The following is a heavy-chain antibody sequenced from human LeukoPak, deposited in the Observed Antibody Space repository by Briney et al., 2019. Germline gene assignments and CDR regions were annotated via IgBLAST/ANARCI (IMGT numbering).Heavy chain of an antibody. V-gene: IGHV4-4*02. Sequence: PSETLSLTCAVSGGSISSSTNWWSRVRQPPGKGLEWIGEIYRSGGTNYNPSLKSRITISVDKSQNQFSLKVNSLNAADTAVYYCVANGYYCMDVWSKGTTVTVSS. CDR2: IYRSGGT. CDR1: GGSISSSTNW. CDR3: VANGYYCMDV. D-gene: IGHD2-8*01. J-gene: IGHJ6*03.